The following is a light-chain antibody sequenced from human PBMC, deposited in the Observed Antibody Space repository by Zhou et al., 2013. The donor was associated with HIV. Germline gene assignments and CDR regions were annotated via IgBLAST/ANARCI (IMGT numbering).Light chain of an antibody. J-gene: IGKJ1*01. Sequence: EIVLTQSPGTLSLSPGESATLSCRASQSIGSSYLAWYQQKPGQAPRLLIFSVSSRATGIPDRFSGSGSGTDFTLTISRLEPEDFAVYYCQQYASSPRTFGQGTKVEI. CDR3: QQYASSPRT. CDR2: SVS. CDR1: QSIGSSY. V-gene: IGKV3-20*01.